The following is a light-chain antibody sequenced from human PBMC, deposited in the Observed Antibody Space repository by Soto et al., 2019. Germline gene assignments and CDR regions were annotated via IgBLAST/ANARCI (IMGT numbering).Light chain of an antibody. CDR2: EVS. J-gene: IGLJ1*01. CDR1: SSDVGGYNY. V-gene: IGLV2-14*01. Sequence: QFVLTQPASVSGSPGQSITISCTGTSSDVGGYNYVSWYQQQSGKAPKLMIHEVSNRPSGVSSRFSGSKSGNTASLTISGLQAEDEADYYCSSCTSSRAYVFGIGTKVTVL. CDR3: SSCTSSRAYV.